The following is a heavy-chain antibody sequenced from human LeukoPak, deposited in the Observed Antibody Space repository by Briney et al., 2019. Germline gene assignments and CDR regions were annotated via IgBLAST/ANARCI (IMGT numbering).Heavy chain of an antibody. J-gene: IGHJ4*02. CDR1: GFTFSSYG. V-gene: IGHV3-23*01. D-gene: IGHD2-15*01. Sequence: QAGGSLRLSCAASGFTFSSYGMSWVRQAPGKGLEWVSAISGSGGSTYYADSVKGRFTISRDNSKNTLYLQMNSLRAEDTAVYYCAKCPALVVVVHTPTYFDYWGQGTLVTVSS. CDR2: ISGSGGST. CDR3: AKCPALVVVVHTPTYFDY.